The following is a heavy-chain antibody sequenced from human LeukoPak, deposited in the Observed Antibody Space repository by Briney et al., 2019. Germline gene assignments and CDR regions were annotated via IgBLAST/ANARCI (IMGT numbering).Heavy chain of an antibody. D-gene: IGHD6-13*01. Sequence: PSETLSLTCTVSGGSISSGSYYWSWIRQPAGKGLEWIGRIYTSGSTNYNPSLKSRVTISVDTSKNQFSLKLRSVTAADTAVYYCAGQPYSISWDNWFDPWGQGTLVTVSS. CDR2: IYTSGST. CDR1: GGSISSGSYY. V-gene: IGHV4-61*02. CDR3: AGQPYSISWDNWFDP. J-gene: IGHJ5*02.